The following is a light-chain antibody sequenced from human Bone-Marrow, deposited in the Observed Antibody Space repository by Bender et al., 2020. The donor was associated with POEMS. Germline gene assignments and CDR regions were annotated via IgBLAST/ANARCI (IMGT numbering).Light chain of an antibody. J-gene: IGLJ2*01. CDR1: SSDIGGYNL. CDR2: EVS. V-gene: IGLV2-23*02. Sequence: QSALTQPASVSGSPGQSITISCTGTSSDIGGYNLASWYQQYPDQAPKLLIYEVSKRPSGVSNRFSGSKSGNTASLTISGLQAEDESNYYCCSYAGSITVFGGGTKLTVL. CDR3: CSYAGSITV.